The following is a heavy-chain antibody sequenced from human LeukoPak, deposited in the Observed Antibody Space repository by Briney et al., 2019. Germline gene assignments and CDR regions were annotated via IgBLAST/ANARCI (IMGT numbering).Heavy chain of an antibody. V-gene: IGHV4-38-2*01. CDR2: IYHSGST. J-gene: IGHJ4*02. CDR3: ARAGSSGSDY. CDR1: GYSISSGYY. Sequence: SETLSLTCAVSGYSISSGYYWGWIRQPPGTGLEWIGSIYHSGSTYYNPSLKSRVTILVDTSKNQFSLRLRSVTAADTAVYYCARAGSSGSDYWGQGTLVTVSS. D-gene: IGHD6-19*01.